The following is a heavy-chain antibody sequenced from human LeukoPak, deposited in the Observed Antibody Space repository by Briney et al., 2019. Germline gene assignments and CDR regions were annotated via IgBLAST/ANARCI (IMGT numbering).Heavy chain of an antibody. CDR3: AGARGSYYGLDY. CDR1: GFTFSSYA. J-gene: IGHJ4*02. CDR2: IYSGGST. D-gene: IGHD1-26*01. V-gene: IGHV3-66*01. Sequence: PGGSLRLSCAASGFTFSSYAMSWVRQAPGKGLEWVSVIYSGGSTYYADSVKGRFTISRDNSKNTLYLQMNSLRAEDTAVYYCAGARGSYYGLDYWGQGTLVTVSS.